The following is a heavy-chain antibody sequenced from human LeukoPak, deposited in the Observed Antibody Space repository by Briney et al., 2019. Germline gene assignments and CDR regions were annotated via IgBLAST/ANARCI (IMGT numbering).Heavy chain of an antibody. CDR2: IYTSGST. V-gene: IGHV4-4*09. CDR3: ARRRYDWAPFDY. CDR1: GGSISSYY. Sequence: SETLSLTCTVSGGSISSYYWSWIRQPPGKGLEWIGYIYTSGSTDYNPSLKSRVTISVDTSKNQFSLKLSSVTAADTAVCYCARRRYDWAPFDYWGQETLVTVSS. J-gene: IGHJ4*02. D-gene: IGHD1-1*01.